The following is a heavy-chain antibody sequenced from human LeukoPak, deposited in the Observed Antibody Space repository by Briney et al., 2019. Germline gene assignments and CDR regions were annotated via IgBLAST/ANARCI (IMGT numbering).Heavy chain of an antibody. CDR2: INPNSGGT. V-gene: IGHV1-2*04. D-gene: IGHD4-17*01. J-gene: IGHJ4*02. Sequence: GASVKVSCKASGYTFTCYYMHWVRQAPGQGLEWMGRINPNSGGTNYAQKFQGWVTMTRDTSISTAYMELSRLRSDDTAVYYCATQRNDYGDYFDYWGQGTLVTVSS. CDR3: ATQRNDYGDYFDY. CDR1: GYTFTCYY.